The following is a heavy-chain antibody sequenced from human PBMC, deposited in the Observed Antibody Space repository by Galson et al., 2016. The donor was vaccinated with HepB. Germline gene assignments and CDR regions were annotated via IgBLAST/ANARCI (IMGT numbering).Heavy chain of an antibody. D-gene: IGHD6-13*01. J-gene: IGHJ6*02. Sequence: SLRLSCAASGITFSSYWMHWVRQAPGKGLVWVSRINSDGNSIAYADSVRGRFTIARDNAKNTLFLQMNSLRAEDTAVYYCARGTTTAGTWYYGMDGWGQGTTVTVSS. CDR3: ARGTTTAGTWYYGMDG. V-gene: IGHV3-74*01. CDR1: GITFSSYW. CDR2: INSDGNSI.